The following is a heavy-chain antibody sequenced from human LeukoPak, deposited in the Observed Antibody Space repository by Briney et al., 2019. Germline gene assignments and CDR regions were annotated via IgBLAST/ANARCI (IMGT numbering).Heavy chain of an antibody. D-gene: IGHD3-10*01. Sequence: SVKVSCKASGYTFTSNYIHWVRQAPGQGLEWMGGIIPISGTANYAQKFQGRVTITADESTTTAYMELSSLRYEGTAVYYCARERQHYYGSGSYYNLFEYWGQGTLVTVSS. J-gene: IGHJ4*02. V-gene: IGHV1-69*13. CDR2: IIPISGTA. CDR1: GYTFTSNY. CDR3: ARERQHYYGSGSYYNLFEY.